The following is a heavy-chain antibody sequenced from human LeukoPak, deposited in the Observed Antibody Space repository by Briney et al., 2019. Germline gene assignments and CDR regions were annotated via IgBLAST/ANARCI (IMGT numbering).Heavy chain of an antibody. V-gene: IGHV4-39*01. CDR1: GGSISSSSYY. CDR3: QKPEYDILTGYYFL. CDR2: IYYSGST. J-gene: IGHJ4*02. Sequence: PSETLSLTCTVSGGSISSSSYYWDWIRQPPGKGLEWIGSIYYSGSTYYSPSLKSRVTISVDTSKNQFSLKLSSVTAADTVFFYKQKPEYDILTGYYFLWGQGTLVTVSS. D-gene: IGHD3-9*01.